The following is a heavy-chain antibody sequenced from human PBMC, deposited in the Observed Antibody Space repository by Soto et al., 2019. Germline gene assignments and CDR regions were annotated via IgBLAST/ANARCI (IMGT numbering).Heavy chain of an antibody. CDR2: IKQDGSEK. J-gene: IGHJ4*02. CDR1: GFTFSSYW. CDR3: ARVGGAAASDY. D-gene: IGHD6-13*01. V-gene: IGHV3-7*01. Sequence: EVQLVESGGGLVQPGGSLRLSCAASGFTFSSYWMSWVRQAPGKGLEWVANIKQDGSEKYYVDSVKGRFTISRDNVKNSLYLQMNSLRAEDTAVYYCARVGGAAASDYWGQGTLVTVSS.